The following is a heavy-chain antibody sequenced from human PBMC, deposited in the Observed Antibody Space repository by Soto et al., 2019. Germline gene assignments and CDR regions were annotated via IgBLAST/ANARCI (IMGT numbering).Heavy chain of an antibody. V-gene: IGHV3-48*02. CDR3: ARQLYTVVTPQDY. Sequence: GGSLRLSCAASGFTFSNFRMNWIRQAPGKGLEWVSHIDGSGTAKYYVDSVKGRFTISRDNAKNSLYLEMTSLRDEDTAVYYCARQLYTVVTPQDYWGRGTLVTVSS. CDR2: IDGSGTAK. CDR1: GFTFSNFR. J-gene: IGHJ4*02. D-gene: IGHD2-21*02.